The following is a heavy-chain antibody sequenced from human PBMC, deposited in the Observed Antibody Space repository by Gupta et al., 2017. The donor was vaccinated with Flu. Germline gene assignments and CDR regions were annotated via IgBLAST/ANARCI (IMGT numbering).Heavy chain of an antibody. CDR2: IAADGSVK. Sequence: EEQLVESGGGLVQPGGSLRLSCAASGFIFRSYWMDWVRQAPGKGLEWVANIAADGSVKNYADSVKGRFTISRDDAKDSLYLQMNSLRAEDTAVYYCARNRGWQQFDYWGQGAPVTVSS. CDR3: ARNRGWQQFDY. J-gene: IGHJ4*02. V-gene: IGHV3-7*01. CDR1: GFIFRSYW. D-gene: IGHD3-10*01.